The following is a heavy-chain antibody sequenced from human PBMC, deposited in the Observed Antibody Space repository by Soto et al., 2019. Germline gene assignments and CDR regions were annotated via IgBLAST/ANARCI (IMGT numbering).Heavy chain of an antibody. CDR2: ITTDKGKT. CDR1: GYTFTSYR. Sequence: QVQLVQSGPEVKKPGASVKVSCKTSGYTFTSYRISWVRRAPGQGLEWMGWITTDKGKTTYAQKFQGRVTMTTDTSTSTAYMELRSLRSDDTAVYYCATRSPAFDYWGQGTLVTVSS. V-gene: IGHV1-18*01. J-gene: IGHJ4*02. CDR3: ATRSPAFDY.